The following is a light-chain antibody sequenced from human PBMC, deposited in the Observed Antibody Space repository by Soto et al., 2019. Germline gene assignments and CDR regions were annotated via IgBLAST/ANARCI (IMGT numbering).Light chain of an antibody. V-gene: IGLV2-14*01. CDR1: SSDVGGYNY. Sequence: QSALAQPASVSGSPGQSITISCTGTSSDVGGYNYVSWYQQHPGKAPKLMIYEVSNRPSGVSDRFSGSKSGNTASLTISGLQAEDEADYYCSSYTNSFTRVFGGRTKLTVL. CDR3: SSYTNSFTRV. CDR2: EVS. J-gene: IGLJ2*01.